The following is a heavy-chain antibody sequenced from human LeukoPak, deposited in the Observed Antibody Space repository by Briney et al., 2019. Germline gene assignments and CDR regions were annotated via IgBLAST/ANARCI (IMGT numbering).Heavy chain of an antibody. J-gene: IGHJ4*02. CDR2: IWYDGNNK. V-gene: IGHV3-33*01. CDR1: GFTFSSYG. CDR3: ARQVGFCSDSTCYFDY. Sequence: GRSLRLSCAASGFTFSSYGMHWVRQAPGKGLEWVAVIWYDGNNKYYADSVKGRFTISRDNSKNTLYLQMNSLRAEDTAVYYCARQVGFCSDSTCYFDYWGQGALVTVSS. D-gene: IGHD3-22*01.